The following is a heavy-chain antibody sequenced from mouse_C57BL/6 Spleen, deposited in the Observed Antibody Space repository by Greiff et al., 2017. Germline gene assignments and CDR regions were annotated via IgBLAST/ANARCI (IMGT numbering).Heavy chain of an antibody. CDR2: ISSKSNNYAT. J-gene: IGHJ3*01. CDR1: GFSFNTYA. Sequence: EVKLMESGGGLVQPKGSLKLSCAASGFSFNTYAMNWVRQAPGKGLEWVARISSKSNNYATYYADSVKDRFTISRDDSESMLYLQMNNLKTEDTAMYYCVREGLLPFAYWGQGTLVTVSA. D-gene: IGHD2-3*01. CDR3: VREGLLPFAY. V-gene: IGHV10-1*01.